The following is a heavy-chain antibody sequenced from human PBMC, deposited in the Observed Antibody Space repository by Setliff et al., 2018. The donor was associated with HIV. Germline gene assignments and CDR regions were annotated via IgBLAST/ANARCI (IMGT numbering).Heavy chain of an antibody. J-gene: IGHJ6*03. CDR2: ITSSSRTI. D-gene: IGHD6-13*01. CDR1: GFTFSSYS. CDR3: ARDGYSSSWYVDSYYMDV. V-gene: IGHV3-48*01. Sequence: LRLSCAASGFTFSSYSMNWVRQAPGKGLEWVSYITSSSRTIYYVDSVKGRFTISRDNAENSLYLQMNSLRAEDTAVYYCARDGYSSSWYVDSYYMDVWGKGNTVTVSS.